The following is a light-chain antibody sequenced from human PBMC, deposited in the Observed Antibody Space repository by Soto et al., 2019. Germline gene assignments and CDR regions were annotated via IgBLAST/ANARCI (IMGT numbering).Light chain of an antibody. J-gene: IGKJ4*01. CDR2: DAS. CDR3: QQRYKWPLT. Sequence: EIVLTQSPATLSLSPGEIATLSCRASQSFSDYLVWYQQKPGQSPRLLIYDASHRATGIPARFSGGGSGTDFPLTISRLELEDFADYHCQQRYKWPLTFGGGTKVEIK. CDR1: QSFSDY. V-gene: IGKV3-11*01.